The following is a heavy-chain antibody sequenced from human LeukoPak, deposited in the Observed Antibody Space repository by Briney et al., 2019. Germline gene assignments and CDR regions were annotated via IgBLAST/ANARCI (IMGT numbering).Heavy chain of an antibody. D-gene: IGHD6-13*01. V-gene: IGHV3-30*02. CDR1: GFTFSSYG. CDR2: IRYDGSNK. J-gene: IGHJ4*02. Sequence: GGSLRLSCAASGFTFSSYGMHWVRQAPGKGLEWVAFIRYDGSNKYYADSVKGRFTISRDNSKNTLYLQMNSLRAEDTAVYYCAKDRGIAAAGPNYYFDYWGQGTLVTVSS. CDR3: AKDRGIAAAGPNYYFDY.